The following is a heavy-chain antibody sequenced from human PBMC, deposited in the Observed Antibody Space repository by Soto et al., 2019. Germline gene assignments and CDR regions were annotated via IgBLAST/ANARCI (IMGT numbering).Heavy chain of an antibody. J-gene: IGHJ5*02. CDR2: ISAYNGNT. V-gene: IGHV1-18*01. CDR3: ARVVVVAARVNNWFDP. Sequence: ASVKVSCKASGYTFTSSGISWVRLAPGQGLEWMGWISAYNGNTNYAQKLQGRVTMTTDTSTSTAYMELRSLRSDDTAVYYCARVVVVAARVNNWFDPWGQGTLVTVSS. D-gene: IGHD2-15*01. CDR1: GYTFTSSG.